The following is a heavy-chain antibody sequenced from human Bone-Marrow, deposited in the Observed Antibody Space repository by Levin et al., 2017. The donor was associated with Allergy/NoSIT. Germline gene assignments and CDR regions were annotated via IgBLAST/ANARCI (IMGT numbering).Heavy chain of an antibody. CDR3: ARGAVITSTWFLDN. D-gene: IGHD3-22*01. CDR2: INPSGGSA. CDR1: GYTFTNYY. Sequence: AASVKVSCKASGYTFTNYYINWVRQAPGQGLEWMGIINPSGGSAKYAQKFQGRVTMTRDPSTSTIDMELSSLTFEDTAVYYCARGAVITSTWFLDNWGQGTPVTVSS. V-gene: IGHV1-46*01. J-gene: IGHJ4*02.